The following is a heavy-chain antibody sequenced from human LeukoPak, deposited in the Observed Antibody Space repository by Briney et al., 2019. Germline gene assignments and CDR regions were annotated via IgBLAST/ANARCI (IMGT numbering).Heavy chain of an antibody. CDR1: GGSISSYY. CDR2: IYYSGST. CDR3: ARETSQKGAHYMDV. V-gene: IGHV4-59*01. Sequence: PSETLSLTCTVSGGSISSYYWSWVRQPPGKGLEWIGYIYYSGSTNYNPSLKSRVTISVDTSKNQFSLKLSSVTAADTAVYYCARETSQKGAHYMDVWGKGTTVTISS. D-gene: IGHD3-16*01. J-gene: IGHJ6*03.